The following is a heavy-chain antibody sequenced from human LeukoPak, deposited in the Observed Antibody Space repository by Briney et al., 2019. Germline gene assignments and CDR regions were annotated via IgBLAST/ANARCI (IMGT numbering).Heavy chain of an antibody. CDR2: VYSGGST. D-gene: IGHD1-26*01. Sequence: PGGSLRLSCAASEFTVSINHMSWVRQAPGKGLEWVSAVYSGGSTYYVGSVKSRFTISRDNSKNTLYLQMNSLRAEDTAVYYCARAGDGGARLGAFDIWGQGTMVTVSS. V-gene: IGHV3-53*01. J-gene: IGHJ3*02. CDR1: EFTVSINH. CDR3: ARAGDGGARLGAFDI.